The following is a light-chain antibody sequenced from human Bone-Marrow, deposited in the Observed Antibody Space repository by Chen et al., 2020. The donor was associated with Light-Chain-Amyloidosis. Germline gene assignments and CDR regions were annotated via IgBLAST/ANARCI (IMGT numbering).Light chain of an antibody. V-gene: IGLV2-14*01. CDR1: SGDVGTYNY. Sequence: QYALTQPDSVSGSPVQSITISCTGTSGDVGTYNYVSWYQQHPGKAPKVMIYAVSNRPTGVSNRFSGSRSGNTASLTISGLQAEDEADYYCSSFTSSSSYVFGPGTKVTVL. CDR3: SSFTSSSSYV. J-gene: IGLJ1*01. CDR2: AVS.